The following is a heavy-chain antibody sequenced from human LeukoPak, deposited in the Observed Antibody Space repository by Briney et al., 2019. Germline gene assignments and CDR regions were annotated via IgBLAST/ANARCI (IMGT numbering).Heavy chain of an antibody. CDR2: IDHAGSI. Sequence: SSETLSLTCAVYNGPLTGYFWSWLRQSPGKGLEWIGEIDHAGSISYNPSLKSRVIVSRETSRKQFSLKLSSVTAADSAVYYCTVNYDFCGGQGTLVTVSS. J-gene: IGHJ4*02. V-gene: IGHV4-34*01. CDR3: TVNYDFC. CDR1: NGPLTGYF. D-gene: IGHD3-3*01.